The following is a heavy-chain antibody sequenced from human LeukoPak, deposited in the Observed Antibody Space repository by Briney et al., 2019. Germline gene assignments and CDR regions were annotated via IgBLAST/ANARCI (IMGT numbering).Heavy chain of an antibody. Sequence: GGSLRLSCSASGFDFGDYNMIWFRQAPGKGLEWVSFIGRSYNIDYADSVKGRCTISRDNAKASLYLQMNSLRGEDTAVYFCARGHSANDFRVYWGQGILVTVSP. CDR1: GFDFGDYN. CDR2: IGRSYNI. CDR3: ARGHSANDFRVY. D-gene: IGHD3-3*01. J-gene: IGHJ4*02. V-gene: IGHV3-69-1*01.